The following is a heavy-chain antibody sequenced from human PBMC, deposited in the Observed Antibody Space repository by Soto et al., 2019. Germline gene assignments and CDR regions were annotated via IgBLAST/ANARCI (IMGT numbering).Heavy chain of an antibody. V-gene: IGHV1-69*13. CDR3: AREATGTSQVFDY. Sequence: GASVKVSCKASGGTFSSYAISWVRQAPGQGLEWMGGIIPIFGTANYAQKFQGRVTITADESTSTAYMELSSLRSEDTAVYYCAREATGTSQVFDYWGQGTLVTVS. J-gene: IGHJ4*02. CDR2: IIPIFGTA. CDR1: GGTFSSYA. D-gene: IGHD1-7*01.